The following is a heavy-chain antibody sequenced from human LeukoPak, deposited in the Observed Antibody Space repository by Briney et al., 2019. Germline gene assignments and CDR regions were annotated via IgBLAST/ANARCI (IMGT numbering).Heavy chain of an antibody. CDR2: ISDSGGSK. CDR3: AKDQGYNGNEIFDY. J-gene: IGHJ4*02. D-gene: IGHD5-12*01. CDR1: EFTFSRYA. Sequence: GGSLRLSCAASEFTFSRYAMTWVRQAPGKGLEWVSTISDSGGSKYHADSVKGRFTISRDNSKNSLYLEMKSLRPEDTAVYYCAKDQGYNGNEIFDYWGQGTLVTVSS. V-gene: IGHV3-23*01.